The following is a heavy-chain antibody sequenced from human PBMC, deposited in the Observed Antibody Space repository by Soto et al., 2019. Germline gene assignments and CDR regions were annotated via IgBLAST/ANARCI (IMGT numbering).Heavy chain of an antibody. D-gene: IGHD2-15*01. V-gene: IGHV1-18*01. CDR2: ISAYNGNT. J-gene: IGHJ6*02. CDR3: ARDRIAVVAATSYYDYGMDV. CDR1: GYTFTSYG. Sequence: QVQLVQSGAEVKKPGASVKVSCKASGYTFTSYGISWVRQAPGQGLEWMGWISAYNGNTNYAQKPQGRVTMTTDTSTSTAYMELRSLRSDDTAVYYCARDRIAVVAATSYYDYGMDVWGQGTTVTVSS.